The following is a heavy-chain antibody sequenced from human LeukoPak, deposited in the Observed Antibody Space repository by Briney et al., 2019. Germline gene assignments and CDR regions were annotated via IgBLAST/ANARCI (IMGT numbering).Heavy chain of an antibody. CDR1: GFTFSTYG. V-gene: IGHV3-7*01. CDR3: VHFGELLYTDY. J-gene: IGHJ4*02. Sequence: PGGSLRLSCAASGFTFSTYGMNWVRQAPGKGLEWVANINPDGSHQYYVDSVKGRFTISRDNAKNTLYLQMNSLRAEDTAVYYCVHFGELLYTDYWGQGTLVTVSS. CDR2: INPDGSHQ. D-gene: IGHD3-10*01.